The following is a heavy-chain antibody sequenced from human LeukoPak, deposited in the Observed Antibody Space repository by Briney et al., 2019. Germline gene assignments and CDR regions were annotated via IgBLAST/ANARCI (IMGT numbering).Heavy chain of an antibody. V-gene: IGHV4-59*01. Sequence: SETLSLTCTVSGGSISDYYWSWIRQPPGKGLEWIGYIYYTGSTKYNPSLKSRVTMSVNTSNNQFSLKLNSVAAADTAVYYCARDSKLDYFDSWGQETLVTVSS. D-gene: IGHD2/OR15-2a*01. CDR3: ARDSKLDYFDS. CDR1: GGSISDYY. J-gene: IGHJ4*02. CDR2: IYYTGST.